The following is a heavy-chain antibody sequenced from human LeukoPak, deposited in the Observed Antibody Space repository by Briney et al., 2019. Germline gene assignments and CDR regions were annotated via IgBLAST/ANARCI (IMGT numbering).Heavy chain of an antibody. V-gene: IGHV3-11*01. CDR2: ISSSGSTI. J-gene: IGHJ4*02. CDR1: GFTFSDYY. D-gene: IGHD2-2*02. Sequence: GGSLRLSCAASGFTFSDYYMSWIRQAPGKGLEWVSYISSSGSTIYYADSVKGRFTISRDNAKNSLYLQMNSLRAEDTAVYYCAKTRAWRPLYDFDYWGQGTLVTVSS. CDR3: AKTRAWRPLYDFDY.